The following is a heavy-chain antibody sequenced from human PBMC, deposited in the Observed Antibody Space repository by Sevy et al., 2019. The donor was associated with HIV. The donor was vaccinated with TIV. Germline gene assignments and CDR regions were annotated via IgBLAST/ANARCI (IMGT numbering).Heavy chain of an antibody. D-gene: IGHD3-16*01. CDR2: ISSSGSTI. CDR3: ACLGESDAFDI. CDR1: GFTFSDYY. J-gene: IGHJ3*02. V-gene: IGHV3-11*01. Sequence: GGSLRLSCAASGFTFSDYYMSWIRQAPGKGLEWVSYISSSGSTIYYADSVEGRFTISRDNAKNSLYLQMNSLRAEDTAVYYCACLGESDAFDIWGQGTMVTVSS.